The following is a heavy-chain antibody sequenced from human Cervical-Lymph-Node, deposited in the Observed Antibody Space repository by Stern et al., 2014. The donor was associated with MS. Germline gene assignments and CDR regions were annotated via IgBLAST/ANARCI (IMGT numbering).Heavy chain of an antibody. CDR2: IGANGVAA. V-gene: IGHV3-23*04. CDR1: GFTFSSCA. Sequence: EVQLVESGGGLLQPGGSLRLSCEASGFTFSSCAMTWVRQAPGKGLEWVSSIGANGVAAYYLDSVKGRFAIARDNSKNTVYLEMSSLRVDDTAVYFCAKEKWVPATAEIDYWGQGTLVTVSS. D-gene: IGHD2-2*01. J-gene: IGHJ4*02. CDR3: AKEKWVPATAEIDY.